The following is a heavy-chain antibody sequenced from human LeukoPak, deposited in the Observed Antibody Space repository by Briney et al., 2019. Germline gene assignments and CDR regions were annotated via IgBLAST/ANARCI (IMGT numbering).Heavy chain of an antibody. CDR1: GYTFTGYY. CDR2: INPNSGGT. D-gene: IGHD2-15*01. J-gene: IGHJ4*01. CDR3: AIYFCSGGSCYHRSPFDY. Sequence: ASVKVSCKASGYTFTGYYMHWVRQAPGQGLEWMGWINPNSGGTNYAQKFQGRVTMTRDTSISTAYMELSRLRSDDTAVYYCAIYFCSGGSCYHRSPFDYWGQEPCHRLL. V-gene: IGHV1-2*02.